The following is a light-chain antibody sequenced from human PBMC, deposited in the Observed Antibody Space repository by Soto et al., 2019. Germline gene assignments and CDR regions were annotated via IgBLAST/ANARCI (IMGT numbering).Light chain of an antibody. V-gene: IGKV1-12*01. Sequence: DIQMTQSPSSVSASVGDRVTITCRASQAISNWLVWYQHKPGKTPKLLIYEASTLQSGVPSRFSATASGTDFTLTISSLQSEDAATYYCQQGSSFPLTFGQGTRLDI. CDR2: EAS. CDR1: QAISNW. J-gene: IGKJ5*01. CDR3: QQGSSFPLT.